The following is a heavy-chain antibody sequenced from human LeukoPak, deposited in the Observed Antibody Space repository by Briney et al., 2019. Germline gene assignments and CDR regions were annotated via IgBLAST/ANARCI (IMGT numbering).Heavy chain of an antibody. CDR1: GGTFSSYA. CDR3: ARNGYCSGGSCYAPLYYYMDV. D-gene: IGHD2-15*01. CDR2: ISPIFGTA. V-gene: IGHV1-69*05. Sequence: SVRVSCKASGGTFSSYAISWVRQAPGQGLEWMGGISPIFGTANYAQKFQGRVTITTDESTSTAYMELSSLRSEDTAVYYCARNGYCSGGSCYAPLYYYMDVWGKGTTVTVSS. J-gene: IGHJ6*03.